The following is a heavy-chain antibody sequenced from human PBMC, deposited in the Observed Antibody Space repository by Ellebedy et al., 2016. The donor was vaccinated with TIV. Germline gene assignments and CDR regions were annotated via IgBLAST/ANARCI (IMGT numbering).Heavy chain of an antibody. V-gene: IGHV3-53*01. J-gene: IGHJ4*02. D-gene: IGHD6-25*01. CDR3: AGYSSAPPKGDY. CDR2: IYSGGST. Sequence: GESLKISCAASGFSVSTNYMTWVRQAPGKGLEWVSFIYSGGSTYYADSVKGRFTISRDNSKNTVYLQMNSLRVEDTAVYYCAGYSSAPPKGDYWGQGPRVTVSS. CDR1: GFSVSTNY.